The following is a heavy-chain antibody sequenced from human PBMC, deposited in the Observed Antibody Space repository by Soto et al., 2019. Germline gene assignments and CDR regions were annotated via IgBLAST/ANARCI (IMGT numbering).Heavy chain of an antibody. CDR3: ARSNVYCSSTSCFPGDYYYGMDV. Sequence: PGGSLRLSCAASGFTFSIYAMHWVRQAPGKGLEWVAVISYDGSNKYYADSVKGRFTISRDNSKNTLYLQMNSLRAEDTAVYYCARSNVYCSSTSCFPGDYYYGMDVWGQGTTVTVS. D-gene: IGHD2-2*01. CDR1: GFTFSIYA. J-gene: IGHJ6*02. CDR2: ISYDGSNK. V-gene: IGHV3-30-3*01.